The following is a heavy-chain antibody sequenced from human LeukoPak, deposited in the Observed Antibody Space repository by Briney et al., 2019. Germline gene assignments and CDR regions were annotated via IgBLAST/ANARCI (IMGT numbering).Heavy chain of an antibody. Sequence: GGSLRLSCAVSGFTFSSYWMHWVRQAPGKGLVWVSRIDRGGSRINYADSVKGRFTISRDNGKNTLFLQMNSLRAEDAAVYYCVRGNDYGGPHYWGQGTLVTVSS. CDR3: VRGNDYGGPHY. V-gene: IGHV3-74*01. J-gene: IGHJ4*02. D-gene: IGHD4-23*01. CDR1: GFTFSSYW. CDR2: IDRGGSRI.